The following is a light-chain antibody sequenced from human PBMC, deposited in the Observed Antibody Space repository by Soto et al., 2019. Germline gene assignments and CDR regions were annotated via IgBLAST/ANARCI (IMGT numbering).Light chain of an antibody. J-gene: IGKJ5*01. CDR1: QSVTNDY. CDR2: DAS. Sequence: EVVLTQSPGTLSLSPGERATLSCWASQSVTNDYLAWYQQKHGQATRLLIYDASTSATGIPDRFSGSGSGTEYTLTISILEPEDFAVYSCQQYGFSPISFGQGTRLEIK. V-gene: IGKV3-20*01. CDR3: QQYGFSPIS.